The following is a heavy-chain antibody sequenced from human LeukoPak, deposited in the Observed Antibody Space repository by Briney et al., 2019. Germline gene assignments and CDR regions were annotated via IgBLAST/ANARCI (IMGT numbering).Heavy chain of an antibody. CDR2: INHSGST. CDR3: ARRFGGFSGYYPSSTSVDP. CDR1: GGSISSGGYS. J-gene: IGHJ5*02. V-gene: IGHV4-30-2*01. Sequence: SQTLSLTCAVSGGSISSGGYSWSWIRQPPGKGLEWIGEINHSGSTNYNPSLKSRVTISVDTSKNQFSLKLSSVTAADTAVYYCARRFGGFSGYYPSSTSVDPWGQGTLVTVSS. D-gene: IGHD3-22*01.